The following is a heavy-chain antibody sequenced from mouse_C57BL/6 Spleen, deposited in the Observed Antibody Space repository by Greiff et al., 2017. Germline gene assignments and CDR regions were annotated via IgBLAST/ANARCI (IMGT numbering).Heavy chain of an antibody. D-gene: IGHD1-1*01. CDR2: INPNNGGT. Sequence: VQLQQSGPELVKPGPSVRIPSKASGYPFPDSKMAWVKQSLGKSLGWIGDINPNNGGTIYNQKFKGKATLTVDKSSSTAYMELRSLTSEDTAVYYCARPFYGSFAYWGQGTLVTVSA. CDR1: GYPFPDSK. CDR3: ARPFYGSFAY. V-gene: IGHV1-18*01. J-gene: IGHJ3*01.